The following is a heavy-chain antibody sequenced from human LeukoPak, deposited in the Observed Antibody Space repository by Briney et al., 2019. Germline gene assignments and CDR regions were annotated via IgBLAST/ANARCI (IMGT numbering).Heavy chain of an antibody. CDR2: INHSGST. V-gene: IGHV4-34*01. J-gene: IGHJ4*02. CDR3: ARSTEDSSYFDY. D-gene: IGHD4-17*01. Sequence: RSSETLSLTCAVYGGSFSGYYWSWIRQPPGKGLEWIGEINHSGSTNYNPSLKSRVTISVDTSKNQFSLKLSSVTAADTAVYYCARSTEDSSYFDYWGQGTLVTVSS. CDR1: GGSFSGYY.